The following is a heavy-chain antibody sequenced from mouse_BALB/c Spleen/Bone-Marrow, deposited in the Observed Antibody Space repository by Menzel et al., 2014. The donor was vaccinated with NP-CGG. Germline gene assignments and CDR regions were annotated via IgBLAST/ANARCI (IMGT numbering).Heavy chain of an antibody. CDR2: INPSTGYT. J-gene: IGHJ1*01. Sequence: VQLQQSGAELAKPGASVKMSCEASGYTFTSYWMHWVKQRPGQGLEWIGYINPSTGYTEYNQKFKDKATLTADKSSSTAYMQLSSLTSEDSAVYYCARDWDYWYFDVWGAGTTVTVSS. CDR1: GYTFTSYW. V-gene: IGHV1-7*01. D-gene: IGHD4-1*01. CDR3: ARDWDYWYFDV.